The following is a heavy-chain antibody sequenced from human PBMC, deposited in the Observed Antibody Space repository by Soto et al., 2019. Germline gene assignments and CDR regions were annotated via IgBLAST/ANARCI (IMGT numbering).Heavy chain of an antibody. D-gene: IGHD6-6*01. Sequence: QVQLVQSGAEVKKPGASVKVSCKASGYTFITYGISWVRQAPGQGLEWMGWISSYNGNTNYAQKPQGRGTMTTYTSTTTAYMELRSLRSDDTAVYYCARDRPTSSIRARDYYYAMDVWGQGTTVTVSS. CDR1: GYTFITYG. J-gene: IGHJ6*02. CDR3: ARDRPTSSIRARDYYYAMDV. CDR2: ISSYNGNT. V-gene: IGHV1-18*01.